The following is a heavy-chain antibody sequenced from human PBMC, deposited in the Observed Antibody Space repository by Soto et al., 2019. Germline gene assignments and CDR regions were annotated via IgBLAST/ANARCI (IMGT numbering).Heavy chain of an antibody. CDR1: GGSISSSSYY. CDR3: ANPFDPSYGDYASPG. J-gene: IGHJ4*02. D-gene: IGHD4-17*01. V-gene: IGHV4-39*01. Sequence: QLQLQESGPGLVKPSETLSLTCTVSGGSISSSSYYWGWIRQPPGKGLEWIGSIYYSGSTYYNPSLKSRVTISVDTSKNQFSLKLSSVTAADTAVYYCANPFDPSYGDYASPGWGQGTLVTVSS. CDR2: IYYSGST.